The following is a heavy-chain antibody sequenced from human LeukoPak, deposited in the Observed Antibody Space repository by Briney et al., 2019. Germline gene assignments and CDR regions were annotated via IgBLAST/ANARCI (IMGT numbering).Heavy chain of an antibody. CDR2: VNYSGST. Sequence: KASETLSLTCAVSGGSLSEFYWNWIRQSPVKGLEWIGEVNYSGSTAYNPSLKSRVTISVDASKNQFSLTVSSLTAADTAVYYCARVGDLYRAHRVRGLSPDYYYMDVWGKGTTVTVSS. D-gene: IGHD3-10*01. CDR1: GGSLSEFY. J-gene: IGHJ6*03. V-gene: IGHV4-34*01. CDR3: ARVGDLYRAHRVRGLSPDYYYMDV.